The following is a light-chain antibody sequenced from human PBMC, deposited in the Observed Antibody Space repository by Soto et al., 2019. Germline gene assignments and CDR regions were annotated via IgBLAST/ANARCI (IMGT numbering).Light chain of an antibody. Sequence: IVMTQSPATVSGSPGERVTLSCRAGQSVSGNVAWYHQKPGQPPRLLVYGASTTATDIPARFFGSGSETDFTLTITRLQSEDFGIYYCQQFNSWPRTFGQGTKVEIK. J-gene: IGKJ1*01. V-gene: IGKV3-15*01. CDR1: QSVSGN. CDR2: GAS. CDR3: QQFNSWPRT.